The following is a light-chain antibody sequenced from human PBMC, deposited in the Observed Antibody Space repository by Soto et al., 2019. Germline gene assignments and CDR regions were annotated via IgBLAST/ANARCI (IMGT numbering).Light chain of an antibody. CDR3: AAWDDSLNGVV. J-gene: IGLJ2*01. Sequence: QSVLTQSPSVSGTPGQGVTISCSGGTSNIGTYTVNWYQQLPGTAPKALIYGDNQRPSGVADRFSGSKSGTSASLAISGLQSEDEADYYCAAWDDSLNGVVFGGGTKVTVL. CDR2: GDN. V-gene: IGLV1-44*01. CDR1: TSNIGTYT.